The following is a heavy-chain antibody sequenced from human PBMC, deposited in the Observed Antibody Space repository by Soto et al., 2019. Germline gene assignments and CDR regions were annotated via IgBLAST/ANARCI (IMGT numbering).Heavy chain of an antibody. D-gene: IGHD3-10*01. J-gene: IGHJ1*01. CDR2: IYYTGST. CDR3: ARGRGGVQH. Sequence: SETLSLTCTISGGAISTYYWSWIRQPPGKGLEWIGYIYYTGSTSYNPSLRSRVTISVDTSKNQFSLKLSSVTAADTAVYYCARGRGGVQHWGQGTLVTVSS. CDR1: GGAISTYY. V-gene: IGHV4-59*12.